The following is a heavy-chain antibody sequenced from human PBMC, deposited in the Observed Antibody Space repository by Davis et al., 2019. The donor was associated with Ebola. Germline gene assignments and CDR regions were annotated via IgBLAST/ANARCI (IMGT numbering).Heavy chain of an antibody. J-gene: IGHJ6*02. CDR1: GFIFSHYW. D-gene: IGHD4-23*01. V-gene: IGHV3-7*03. CDR3: ASGDGRGNSYDMDV. Sequence: GESLKISCAASGFIFSHYWMSWVRQVPGKGPEWVAIIKQDGGEKYYVDSVKGRFTISRDNAKNSLFLQMNSLRAEDTALYYCASGDGRGNSYDMDVWGQGTTVTVSS. CDR2: IKQDGGEK.